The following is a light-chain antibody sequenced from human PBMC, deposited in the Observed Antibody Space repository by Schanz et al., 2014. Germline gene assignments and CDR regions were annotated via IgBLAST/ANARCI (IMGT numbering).Light chain of an antibody. J-gene: IGKJ4*01. V-gene: IGKV3D-20*01. CDR1: QSVFRNF. Sequence: EIVLTQSPATLSVSPGERVTLSCRASQSVFRNFLAWYQQKPGLAPRLLIFDASTRAPGIPDRFSGSGSGTDFTLTINRLEPEDFAVYHCQHYHDSIPVGFGGGTKVEVK. CDR3: QHYHDSIPVG. CDR2: DAS.